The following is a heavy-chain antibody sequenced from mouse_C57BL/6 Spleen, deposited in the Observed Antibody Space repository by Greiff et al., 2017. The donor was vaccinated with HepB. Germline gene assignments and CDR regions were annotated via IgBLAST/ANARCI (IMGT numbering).Heavy chain of an antibody. D-gene: IGHD1-1*01. CDR1: GFNIKDYY. J-gene: IGHJ1*03. CDR2: IDPEDGET. CDR3: VPEYYRSSWYFDY. V-gene: IGHV14-2*01. Sequence: EVQLQQSGAELVKPGASVKLSCTASGFNIKDYYMHWVNQRTEQGLEWIGRIDPEDGETKYAPKFKGKATITAGTSSNTAYLQLSSLTSEDTAVYDCVPEYYRSSWYFDYWGTGTTVTVSS.